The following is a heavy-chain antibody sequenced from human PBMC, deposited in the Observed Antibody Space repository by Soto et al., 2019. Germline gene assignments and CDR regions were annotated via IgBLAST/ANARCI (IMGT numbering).Heavy chain of an antibody. D-gene: IGHD3-3*01. CDR3: ARVNTPYYDFWSGYYPLDY. V-gene: IGHV3-33*01. CDR1: GFTFSSYG. J-gene: IGHJ4*02. Sequence: PGGSLRLSCAASGFTFSSYGMHWVRQAPGKGLEWVAVIWYDGSNKYYADSVKGRFTISRDNSKNTLYLQMNSLRAEDTAVYYCARVNTPYYDFWSGYYPLDYWGQGTLVTVSS. CDR2: IWYDGSNK.